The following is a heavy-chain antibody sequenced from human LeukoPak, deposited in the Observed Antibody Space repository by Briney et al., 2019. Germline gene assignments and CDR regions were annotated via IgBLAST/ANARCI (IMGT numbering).Heavy chain of an antibody. V-gene: IGHV4-59*01. CDR3: ARAPVDTAMVPEFDY. Sequence: SETLSLTCTVSGGSISSYYWSWIRQPPGKGLEWIGYIYYSGSTNYNPSLKSRVNISVDTSKNPFSLKLSSVTAADTAVYYCARAPVDTAMVPEFDYWGQGTLVTVSS. CDR2: IYYSGST. CDR1: GGSISSYY. D-gene: IGHD5-18*01. J-gene: IGHJ4*02.